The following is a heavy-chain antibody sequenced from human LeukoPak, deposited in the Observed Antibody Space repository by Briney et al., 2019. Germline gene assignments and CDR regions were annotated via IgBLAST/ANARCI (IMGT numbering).Heavy chain of an antibody. CDR2: ISSSSSTI. CDR1: GFTFSSYS. V-gene: IGHV3-48*02. D-gene: IGHD3-10*01. CDR3: ARGVARDYYGSGSYQGV. J-gene: IGHJ6*02. Sequence: GGSLRLSCAASGFTFSSYSMNWVRQAPGKGLEWVSYISSSSSTIYYADSVKGRFTISRDNAKNSLYLQMNSLRDGDTAVYYCARGVARDYYGSGSYQGVWGQGTTVTVSS.